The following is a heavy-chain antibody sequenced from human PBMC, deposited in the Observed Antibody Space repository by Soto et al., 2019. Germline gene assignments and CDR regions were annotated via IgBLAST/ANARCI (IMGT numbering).Heavy chain of an antibody. CDR2: IYYTGST. Sequence: TLSLTCSVSGASIRSGGYYWSWLRQSPGKGLEWIGHIYYTGSTFYSPSLKSRLTISLDTSKNQFSLDLRSVTAADAAMYYCARIEMASIKWGRGTLVTVSS. V-gene: IGHV4-31*03. CDR3: ARIEMASIK. CDR1: GASIRSGGYY. J-gene: IGHJ4*02.